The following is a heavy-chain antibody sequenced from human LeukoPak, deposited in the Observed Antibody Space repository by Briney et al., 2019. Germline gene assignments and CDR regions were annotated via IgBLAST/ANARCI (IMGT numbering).Heavy chain of an antibody. CDR1: GFTFSTYW. J-gene: IGHJ5*02. CDR2: ISGSGSST. CDR3: ANGERRWWPDR. Sequence: TGGSLRLPCAASGFTFSTYWMHWVRQAPGKGLEWVSAISGSGSSTYYADSVKGRFTISRDNSKNTLSLQMNSLRADDTAVYYCANGERRWWPDRWGQGTLVTVSS. V-gene: IGHV3-23*01. D-gene: IGHD5-24*01.